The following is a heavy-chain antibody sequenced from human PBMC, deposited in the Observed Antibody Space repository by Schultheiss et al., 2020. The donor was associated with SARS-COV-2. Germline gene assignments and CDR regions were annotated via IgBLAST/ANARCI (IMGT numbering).Heavy chain of an antibody. D-gene: IGHD6-13*01. CDR1: GGSFSGYY. CDR3: ARGYSSNWGFDT. V-gene: IGHV4-34*01. Sequence: SETLSLTCAVYGGSFSGYYWGWIRQAPGKGLEWIGSIHYSGSTYYNPSLKSRVTISVDTSKNQFSLKLRSVTAADTTVYYCARGYSSNWGFDTWGQGTLVTVSS. CDR2: IHYSGST. J-gene: IGHJ5*02.